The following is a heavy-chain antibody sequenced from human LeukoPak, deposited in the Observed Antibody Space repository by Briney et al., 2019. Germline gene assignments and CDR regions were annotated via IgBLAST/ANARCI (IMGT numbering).Heavy chain of an antibody. J-gene: IGHJ4*02. CDR1: GGTFSSYA. D-gene: IGHD3-10*01. CDR2: IIPIFGTA. Sequence: SVKVSCKASGGTFSSYAISWVRQAPGQGLEWLGGIIPIFGTANYAQKFQGRVTIAADESTSTAYMELSSLRSEDTAVYYCAHTMVRGVIRRGTLDYWGQGTLVTVSS. V-gene: IGHV1-69*13. CDR3: AHTMVRGVIRRGTLDY.